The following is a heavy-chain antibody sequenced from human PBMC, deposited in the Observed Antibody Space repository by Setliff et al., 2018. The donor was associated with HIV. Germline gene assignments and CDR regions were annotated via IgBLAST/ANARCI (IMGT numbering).Heavy chain of an antibody. CDR2: ISAYNGNT. V-gene: IGHV1-18*01. D-gene: IGHD3-22*01. J-gene: IGHJ2*01. CDR3: ARHQAPYYGSSGYNPNWYFDL. CDR1: EHDINDQY. Sequence: GASVKVSCKPSEHDINDQYINWVRQAPGQGLEWMGWISAYNGNTNYAQKFQGRVTITTDTSASTAYMELNSLSSEDTAVYYCARHQAPYYGSSGYNPNWYFDLWGRGTLVTVSS.